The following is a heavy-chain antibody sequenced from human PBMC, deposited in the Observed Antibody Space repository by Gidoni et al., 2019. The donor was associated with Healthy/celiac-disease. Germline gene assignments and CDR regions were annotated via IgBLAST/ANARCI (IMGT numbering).Heavy chain of an antibody. CDR1: GFTFSNAW. CDR2: IKSKTDGGTT. D-gene: IGHD5-12*01. CDR3: TTGGDGYNKPSDY. Sequence: EVQLVESGGGLVKHGESLRLSCAASGFTFSNAWMSWVRQAPGKGLEWVGRIKSKTDGGTTDYAAPVKGRFTISRDESKNTLYLQMNSLKTEDTAVYYCTTGGDGYNKPSDYWGQGTLVTVSS. V-gene: IGHV3-15*01. J-gene: IGHJ4*02.